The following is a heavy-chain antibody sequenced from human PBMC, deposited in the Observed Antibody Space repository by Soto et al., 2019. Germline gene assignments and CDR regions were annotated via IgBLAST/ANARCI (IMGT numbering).Heavy chain of an antibody. D-gene: IGHD3-10*01. CDR1: GGSFSGYY. J-gene: IGHJ6*02. V-gene: IGHV4-34*01. CDR2: INHSGST. CDR3: ARVPTRGGLLWFGEFQSGYYYYGMDV. Sequence: SETLSLTCAVYGGSFSGYYWSWIRQPPGKGLEWIGEINHSGSTNYNPSLKSRVTISVDTSKNQFSLKLSSVTAADTAVYYCARVPTRGGLLWFGEFQSGYYYYGMDVWGQGTTVTVSS.